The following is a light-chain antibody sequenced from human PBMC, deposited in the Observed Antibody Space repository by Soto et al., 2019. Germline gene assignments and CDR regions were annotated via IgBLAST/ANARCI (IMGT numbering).Light chain of an antibody. J-gene: IGKJ1*01. Sequence: DIQMTQSPSSLSASVGDRVTITCRASQSITTYLNWYRQKPGKAPKLLIYAASSLQSGVPSRFSGSGSETEFTLTISCLQSEDFATYYCQQYYSYPTFGQGTKVEIK. V-gene: IGKV1-39*01. CDR1: QSITTY. CDR2: AAS. CDR3: QQYYSYPT.